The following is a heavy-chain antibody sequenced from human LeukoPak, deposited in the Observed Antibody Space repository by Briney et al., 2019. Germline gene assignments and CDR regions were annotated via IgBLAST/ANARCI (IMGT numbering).Heavy chain of an antibody. CDR3: AKDREGTIADYFDY. CDR1: GLTFSSYA. J-gene: IGHJ4*02. V-gene: IGHV3-23*01. CDR2: ISGSGGST. Sequence: GGSLRLSCAASGLTFSSYAMSWVCQAPGKGLEWVSSISGSGGSTYYADSVKGRFTISRDNSKNTLYLQMNSLRGEDTAVYYCAKDREGTIADYFDYWGQGTLVTVSS. D-gene: IGHD1-7*01.